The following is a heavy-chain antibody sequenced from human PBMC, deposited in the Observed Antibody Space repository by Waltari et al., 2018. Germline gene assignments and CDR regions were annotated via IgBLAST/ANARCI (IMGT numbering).Heavy chain of an antibody. CDR1: GGSFSGYY. V-gene: IGHV4-34*01. J-gene: IGHJ5*02. CDR3: ARGRKGYSSSWYAINWFDP. Sequence: QVQLQQWGAGLLKPSETLSLTCAVYGGSFSGYYWSWIRQPPGKGLEGIGEINHRGGTNYNPSLKSRVTISVDTSKNQFALKLSSVTAADTAVYYCARGRKGYSSSWYAINWFDPWGQGTLVTVSS. CDR2: INHRGGT. D-gene: IGHD6-13*01.